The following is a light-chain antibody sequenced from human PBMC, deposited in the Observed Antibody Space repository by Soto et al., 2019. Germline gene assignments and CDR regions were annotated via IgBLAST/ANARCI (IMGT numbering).Light chain of an antibody. J-gene: IGKJ2*01. CDR2: KAS. V-gene: IGKV1-5*03. CDR3: QQYKSYYT. Sequence: DIQMTQSPSTLSASIGERVTITCRASQSISNWLAWYQQKPGKAPKLLIYKASTVESRVPSWFIGSGSGTQFTLTISSMQPDDLATYYCQQYKSYYTFGQETKVEIK. CDR1: QSISNW.